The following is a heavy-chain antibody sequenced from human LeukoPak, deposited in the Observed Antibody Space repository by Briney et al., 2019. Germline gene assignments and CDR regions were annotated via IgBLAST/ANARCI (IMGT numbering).Heavy chain of an antibody. CDR3: ARDGLGYCSSTSCPPIDY. J-gene: IGHJ4*02. CDR2: ISSSGSTI. Sequence: GGSLRLSCAASGFTFSDYYMSWIRQAPGKGLEWVSYISSSGSTIYYADSVKGRFTISRDNAKNSLYPQMNSLRAEDTAVYYCARDGLGYCSSTSCPPIDYWGQGTLVTVSS. D-gene: IGHD2-2*01. V-gene: IGHV3-11*01. CDR1: GFTFSDYY.